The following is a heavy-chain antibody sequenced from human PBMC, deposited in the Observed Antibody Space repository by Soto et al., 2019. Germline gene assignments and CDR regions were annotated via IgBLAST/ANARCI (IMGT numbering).Heavy chain of an antibody. CDR1: GGSISSGNYY. CDR3: ATMGTPATGLYFFDY. V-gene: IGHV4-30-4*01. CDR2: ISYSGST. D-gene: IGHD2-15*01. Sequence: QVQLQESGPGLVKPSQTLSLTCTVSGGSISSGNYYWSWIRQPPGKGLEWIGFISYSGSTYYSTSLKSRVTISVDTSKGQFSLNLSLVTAADTAVYYCATMGTPATGLYFFDYWGQGSLVTVSS. J-gene: IGHJ4*02.